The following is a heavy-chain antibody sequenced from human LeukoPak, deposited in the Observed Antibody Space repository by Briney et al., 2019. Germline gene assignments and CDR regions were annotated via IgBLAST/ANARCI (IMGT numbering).Heavy chain of an antibody. Sequence: GGSLRLSCAASGFTFSSYGMHWVRQAPGKGLEWVAVISYDGSNKYYADSVKGRFTISRDNSKNTLYLQMNSLRAEDTAVYYCAKDKHDYSNWGYYFDYWGQGTLVTVSS. CDR1: GFTFSSYG. CDR3: AKDKHDYSNWGYYFDY. CDR2: ISYDGSNK. D-gene: IGHD4-11*01. J-gene: IGHJ4*02. V-gene: IGHV3-30*18.